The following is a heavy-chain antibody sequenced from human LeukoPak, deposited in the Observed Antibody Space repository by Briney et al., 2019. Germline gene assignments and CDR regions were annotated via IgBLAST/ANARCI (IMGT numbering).Heavy chain of an antibody. V-gene: IGHV3-20*04. CDR1: GFTFDDYG. Sequence: GGSLRLSXAASGFTFDDYGMSWVRQAPGKGLEWVSGINWNGGSTGYADSVKGRFTISRDNAKNSLYLQMNSLRAEDTALYYCAKQTTDGYSPFDYWGQGTLVTVSS. D-gene: IGHD5-24*01. CDR2: INWNGGST. CDR3: AKQTTDGYSPFDY. J-gene: IGHJ4*02.